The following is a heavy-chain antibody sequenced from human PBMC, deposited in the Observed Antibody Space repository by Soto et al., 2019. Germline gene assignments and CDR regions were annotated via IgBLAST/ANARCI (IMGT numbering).Heavy chain of an antibody. V-gene: IGHV4-61*01. CDR2: IYYSGST. CDR3: ATHRGGRGHDY. D-gene: IGHD3-10*01. J-gene: IGHJ4*02. Sequence: QVQLQESGPGLVKPSETLPLTCTVSGGSVSSGSYFWSWLRQPPGKGLEWIGYIYYSGSTNYNPSLKSRVTISLDTSKNQFSLKLSSVTAADTAVYYCATHRGGRGHDYWGQGTLVTVSS. CDR1: GGSVSSGSYF.